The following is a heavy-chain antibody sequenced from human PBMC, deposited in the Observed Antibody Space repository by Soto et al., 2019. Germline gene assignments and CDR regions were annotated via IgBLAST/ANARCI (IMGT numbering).Heavy chain of an antibody. V-gene: IGHV3-30-3*01. J-gene: IGHJ4*02. Sequence: QVQLVESGGGVVQPGRSLRLSCAASGFTFSSYAMHWVRQAPGKGLEWVAVISYDGSNKYYADSVKGRFTISRDNFKNTXNLQMNSLRAEDTAVYYCARDKSPYSSGWHNRHFDYWGQGTLVTVSS. CDR3: ARDKSPYSSGWHNRHFDY. CDR2: ISYDGSNK. D-gene: IGHD6-19*01. CDR1: GFTFSSYA.